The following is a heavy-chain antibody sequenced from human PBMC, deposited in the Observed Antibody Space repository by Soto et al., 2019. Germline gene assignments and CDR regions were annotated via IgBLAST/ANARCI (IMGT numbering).Heavy chain of an antibody. J-gene: IGHJ6*03. CDR3: ARSTKGRDEVYYYYYYMDV. CDR2: ISPDDSDT. D-gene: IGHD2-8*01. Sequence: EVQLVQSGAEVKKPGESLKISCQGSGYSFTNNWIGWVRQMPGRGLEWMGVISPDDSDTRYSPSFQGQVTISADKSTSTAYLQWTSLKASDTAIYYCARSTKGRDEVYYYYYYMDVWGGGTTVTVSS. V-gene: IGHV5-51*03. CDR1: GYSFTNNW.